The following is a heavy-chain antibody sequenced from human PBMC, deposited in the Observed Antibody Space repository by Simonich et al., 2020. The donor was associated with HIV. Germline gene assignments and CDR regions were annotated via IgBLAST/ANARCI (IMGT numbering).Heavy chain of an antibody. CDR3: ARRDRELILYFDY. CDR2: INHSGST. CDR1: GGSFSGYY. D-gene: IGHD3-3*01. J-gene: IGHJ4*02. Sequence: QVQLQQWGAGLLKPSETLSLTCAVYGGSFSGYYWSWIRQPPGKGLEWIGEINHSGSTNHKSSLNSRATISVDKSKNQFSLKLSSVTAADTAIYYCARRDRELILYFDYWGQGNLVTVSS. V-gene: IGHV4-34*04.